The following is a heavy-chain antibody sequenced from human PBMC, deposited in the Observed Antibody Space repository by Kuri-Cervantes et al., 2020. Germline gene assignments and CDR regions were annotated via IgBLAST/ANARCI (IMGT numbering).Heavy chain of an antibody. CDR1: GYTLTSYY. CDR2: INPSGGST. D-gene: IGHD1-26*01. Sequence: ASVKVSCKASGYTLTSYYMHWVRQAPGQGLEWMGIINPSGGSTSYAQKFQGRVTMTRDTSTSTVYMELSSLRSEDTAVYYCARDLFPPGGGSYRTDAFDIWGQGTMVTVSS. J-gene: IGHJ3*02. V-gene: IGHV1-46*01. CDR3: ARDLFPPGGGSYRTDAFDI.